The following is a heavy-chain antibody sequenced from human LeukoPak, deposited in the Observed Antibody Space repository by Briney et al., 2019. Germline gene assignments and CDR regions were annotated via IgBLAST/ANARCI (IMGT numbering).Heavy chain of an antibody. V-gene: IGHV1-18*01. Sequence: GASVKVSCKASGYTFTSYGISWVRQAPGQGLGWMGWISAYNGNTNYAQKLQGRVTMTTDTSTSTAYMELRSLRSDDTAVYYCARERLGYCSSTSCYLWGNYYYYGMDVWGQGTTVTVSS. J-gene: IGHJ6*02. D-gene: IGHD2-2*01. CDR3: ARERLGYCSSTSCYLWGNYYYYGMDV. CDR1: GYTFTSYG. CDR2: ISAYNGNT.